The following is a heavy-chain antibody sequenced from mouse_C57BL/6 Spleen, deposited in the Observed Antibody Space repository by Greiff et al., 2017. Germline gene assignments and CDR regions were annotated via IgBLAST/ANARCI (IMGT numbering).Heavy chain of an antibody. D-gene: IGHD2-12*01. V-gene: IGHV3-6*01. CDR3: APHDEDWYFDV. Sequence: DVKLQESGPGLVKPSQSLSLTCSVTGYSITSGYYWNWIRQFPGNKLEWMGYISYDGSNNYNPSLKNRISITRDTSKNQFFLTLNSVTTEDTATYYCAPHDEDWYFDVWGTGTTVTVSS. CDR2: ISYDGSN. CDR1: GYSITSGYY. J-gene: IGHJ1*03.